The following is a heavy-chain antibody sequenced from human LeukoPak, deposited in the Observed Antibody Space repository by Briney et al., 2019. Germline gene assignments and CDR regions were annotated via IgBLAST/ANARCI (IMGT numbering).Heavy chain of an antibody. CDR2: ISSSSSTI. J-gene: IGHJ4*02. CDR3: AKGPLRGVTKGPIDF. Sequence: GGSLRLSCAASGFTFSSYSMNWVRQAPGKGLEWVSYISSSSSTIYYADSVKGRFTISRDNAKNSLYLQMNSLRAEDTAIYYCAKGPLRGVTKGPIDFWGQGTLVTVSS. V-gene: IGHV3-48*01. D-gene: IGHD3-10*01. CDR1: GFTFSSYS.